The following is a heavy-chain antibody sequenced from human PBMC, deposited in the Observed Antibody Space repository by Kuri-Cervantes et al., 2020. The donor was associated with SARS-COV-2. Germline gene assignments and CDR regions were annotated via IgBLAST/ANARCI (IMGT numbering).Heavy chain of an antibody. CDR1: GGSISSGSYY. D-gene: IGHD6-13*01. V-gene: IGHV4-61*02. CDR2: IYTSGST. Sequence: SETLSLTCTVSGGSISSGSYYWSWIRQPARKGLEWIGRIYTSGSTNYNPSLKSRVTISVDTSKNQFSLKLSSVTAADTAVYYCARGRTSSSWGQGTLVTVSS. CDR3: ARGRTSSS. J-gene: IGHJ4*02.